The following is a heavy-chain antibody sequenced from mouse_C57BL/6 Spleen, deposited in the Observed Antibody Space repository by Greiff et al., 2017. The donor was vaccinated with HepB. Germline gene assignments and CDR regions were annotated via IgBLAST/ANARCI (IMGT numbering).Heavy chain of an antibody. D-gene: IGHD3-3*01. J-gene: IGHJ4*01. CDR3: ARGGPYYAMDY. CDR2: ISYDGSN. CDR1: GYSITSGYY. Sequence: EVKLQESGPGLVKPSPSLSLTCSVTGYSITSGYYWYWIRQVPGNKLEWMGYISYDGSNNYNPSFKNRTSITRDTSKNQFFLKLNSVTTEDTATYYCARGGPYYAMDYWGQGTSVTVSS. V-gene: IGHV3-6*01.